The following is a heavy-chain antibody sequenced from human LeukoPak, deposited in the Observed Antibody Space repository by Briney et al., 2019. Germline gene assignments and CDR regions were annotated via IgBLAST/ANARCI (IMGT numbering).Heavy chain of an antibody. CDR3: ARGSPTAGAPRELLQGQFGS. CDR1: GFTFTTYN. V-gene: IGHV3-48*01. Sequence: GGSPRLSCVASGFTFTTYNMHWVRQAPGMGLEWISYITSSSATMLYADSVKGRFTISRDNAKNSLFLQMNSLRAEDTAVYYCARGSPTAGAPRELLQGQFGSWGQGTLVTVSS. J-gene: IGHJ4*02. CDR2: ITSSSATM. D-gene: IGHD1-26*01.